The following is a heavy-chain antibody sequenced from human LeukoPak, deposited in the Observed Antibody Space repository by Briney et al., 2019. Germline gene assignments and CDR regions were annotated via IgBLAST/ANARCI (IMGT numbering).Heavy chain of an antibody. CDR3: AKSELDSSGMDGAFYI. V-gene: IGHV3-30*18. J-gene: IGHJ3*02. CDR1: GFTFSSYG. D-gene: IGHD3-22*01. Sequence: GGSLRLSCAASGFTFSSYGMQWVRQAPGKGLEWVGGISYDGSNKYYADSVKGRFTISRENDKNTLYLQINSLRAEDTAVYYCAKSELDSSGMDGAFYIWGQGTMVTVSS. CDR2: ISYDGSNK.